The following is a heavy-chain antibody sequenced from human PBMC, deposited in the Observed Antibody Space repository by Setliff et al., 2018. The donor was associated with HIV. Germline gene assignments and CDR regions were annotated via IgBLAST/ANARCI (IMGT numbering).Heavy chain of an antibody. V-gene: IGHV3-13*01. CDR3: ARARDSSGYYPGAFDI. Sequence: QPGGSLRLSCAASGFTFSSYDMHWVRQATGKGLEWVSAIGTAGDTYYPGSVKGRFTISRENAKNSLYLRMNSLRAGDTAVYYCARARDSSGYYPGAFDIWGQGTMVTVSS. D-gene: IGHD3-22*01. CDR2: IGTAGDT. J-gene: IGHJ3*02. CDR1: GFTFSSYD.